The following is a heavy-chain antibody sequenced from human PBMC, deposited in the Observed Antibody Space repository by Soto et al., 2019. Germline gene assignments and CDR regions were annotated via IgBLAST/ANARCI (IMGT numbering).Heavy chain of an antibody. J-gene: IGHJ6*02. CDR1: GYTFSGYY. V-gene: IGHV1-2*02. Sequence: GDSVKVSCKASGYTFSGYYIHWLRQAPGQGLEWMGWINPNSGGTNYAQKFQGRVTVTRDTPTSTAYMELSRLTSDDTAVYYCARSLTEGYCTITCGYTRPLYGMDVWGQGTTVTVSS. CDR3: ARSLTEGYCTITCGYTRPLYGMDV. CDR2: INPNSGGT. D-gene: IGHD2-2*02.